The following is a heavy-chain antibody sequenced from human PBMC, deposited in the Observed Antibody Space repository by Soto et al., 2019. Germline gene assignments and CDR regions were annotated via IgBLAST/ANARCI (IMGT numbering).Heavy chain of an antibody. J-gene: IGHJ4*02. Sequence: QVQLVQSGAEVKKPGASVMLSCKASGYTFTNYGISWVRQAPGQGLVWLGWINGYNGDTNYAQNVQDRVTLTTDTSTTTAYMELRSLRSDGTAVYYCARHAVSFSSSWLFHSWGQGTLVTVSS. CDR2: INGYNGDT. CDR3: ARHAVSFSSSWLFHS. CDR1: GYTFTNYG. V-gene: IGHV1-18*01. D-gene: IGHD6-13*01.